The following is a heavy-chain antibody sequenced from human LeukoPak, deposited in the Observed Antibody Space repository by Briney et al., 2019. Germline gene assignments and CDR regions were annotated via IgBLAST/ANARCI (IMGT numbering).Heavy chain of an antibody. D-gene: IGHD3/OR15-3a*01. CDR2: INPNSGAT. J-gene: IGHJ6*02. CDR1: GYTFTGYY. V-gene: IGHV1-2*02. Sequence: VASVKVSCKASGYTFTGYYMYWVRQAPGQGLEWMGWINPNSGATKYAQKFQGRVTMTRDTSISTAYMELSSLISDDTAVYYCAAPFRTEDYYHGMDVWGQGTTVTVSS. CDR3: AAPFRTEDYYHGMDV.